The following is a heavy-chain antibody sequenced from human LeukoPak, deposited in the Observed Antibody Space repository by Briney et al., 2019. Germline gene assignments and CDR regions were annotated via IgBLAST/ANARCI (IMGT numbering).Heavy chain of an antibody. CDR2: INHSGST. V-gene: IGHV4-34*01. J-gene: IGHJ4*02. Sequence: SETLSLTCAVYGGSFSGYYWSWIRQPPGKGLEWIGEINHSGSTNYNPSLKSRVTIPVDTSKNQFSLKLSSVTAADTAVYYCARKWQLVKFDYWGQGTLVTVSS. CDR3: ARKWQLVKFDY. D-gene: IGHD6-13*01. CDR1: GGSFSGYY.